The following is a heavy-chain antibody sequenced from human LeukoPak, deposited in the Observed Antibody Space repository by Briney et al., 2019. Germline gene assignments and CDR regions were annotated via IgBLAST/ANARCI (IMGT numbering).Heavy chain of an antibody. CDR3: AKDLSYFDY. V-gene: IGHV3-30*18. J-gene: IGHJ4*02. Sequence: GGSLRLSCAASGFTFSSYGMHWVRQAPGKGLEWVAVISYDGSNKNYADSVKGRFTISRDNSKNTLYLQMNSLRAEDTAVYYCAKDLSYFDYWGQGTLVTVSS. CDR1: GFTFSSYG. D-gene: IGHD3-16*02. CDR2: ISYDGSNK.